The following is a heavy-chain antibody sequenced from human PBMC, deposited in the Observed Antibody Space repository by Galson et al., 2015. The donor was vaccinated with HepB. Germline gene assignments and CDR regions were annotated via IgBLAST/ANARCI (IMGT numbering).Heavy chain of an antibody. J-gene: IGHJ4*02. D-gene: IGHD6-19*01. CDR1: GFTFSDYG. CDR2: ISNGGSTK. Sequence: SLRLSCAASGFTFSDYGMHWVRQAPGKGLEWVALISNGGSTKQYADSVRGRFTLSRDNSKNTLYLEMNSLRVEDTAVYYCARDEASTGWYPFEYWGQGTLVIVSS. V-gene: IGHV3-30*03. CDR3: ARDEASTGWYPFEY.